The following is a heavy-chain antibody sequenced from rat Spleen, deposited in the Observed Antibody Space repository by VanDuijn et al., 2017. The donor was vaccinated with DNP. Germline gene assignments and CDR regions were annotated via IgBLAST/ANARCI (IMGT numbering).Heavy chain of an antibody. J-gene: IGHJ4*01. CDR3: VKDYDFYAMDA. CDR1: GLTFTHYD. CDR2: ITTSGGAT. Sequence: EVQLVETGGGLVQPGRSLKLSCVASGLTFTHYDMVWVRQAPTKGLEWVATITTSGGATYYRDSVKGRFTISRHNAENTVYLQMNNLRSEDTATYFCVKDYDFYAMDAWGQGTSVTVSS. V-gene: IGHV5S13*01. D-gene: IGHD1-1*01.